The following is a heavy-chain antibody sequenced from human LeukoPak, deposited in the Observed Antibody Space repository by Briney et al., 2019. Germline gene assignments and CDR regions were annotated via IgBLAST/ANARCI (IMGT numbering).Heavy chain of an antibody. J-gene: IGHJ4*02. Sequence: SETLSLTCTVSGGSISNYYWSWIRQPAGKGLEWTGRIYSSGSTNYNPSLKSRVTMSVDTSKNQFSLKLSSVTAADTAVYYCARDHAEAPGYYDYWGQGTLVTVSS. V-gene: IGHV4-4*07. CDR1: GGSISNYY. D-gene: IGHD3-10*01. CDR3: ARDHAEAPGYYDY. CDR2: IYSSGST.